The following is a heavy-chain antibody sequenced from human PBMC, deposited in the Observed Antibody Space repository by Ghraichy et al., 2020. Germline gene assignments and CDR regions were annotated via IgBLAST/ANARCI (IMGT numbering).Heavy chain of an antibody. D-gene: IGHD4-17*01. Sequence: GDSLNISCSTSGITFSGFDMLWVRQAPGKRLEFVSSITYTGDRTYYADSVKGRFTISRDNSKNILYLQMSSLRIEDTALYYCVNIVRVSTTWGWGQGTLVTVSS. J-gene: IGHJ4*02. CDR2: ITYTGDRT. CDR3: VNIVRVSTTWG. CDR1: GITFSGFD. V-gene: IGHV3-64D*06.